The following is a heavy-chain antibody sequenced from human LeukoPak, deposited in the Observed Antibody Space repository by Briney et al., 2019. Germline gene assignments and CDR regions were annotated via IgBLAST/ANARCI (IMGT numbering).Heavy chain of an antibody. CDR1: GLSFSTYE. CDR3: ARDNGGVDY. D-gene: IGHD2-8*01. CDR2: INTDGSST. Sequence: GGSLRLSCVASGLSFSTYEFNWVRQAPGMGLEWVSHINTDGSSTNYADSVRGRFTVSRDNAKNTLNLQMNSLRVEDTAVYYCARDNGGVDYWGQGTLVTVSS. V-gene: IGHV3-74*01. J-gene: IGHJ4*02.